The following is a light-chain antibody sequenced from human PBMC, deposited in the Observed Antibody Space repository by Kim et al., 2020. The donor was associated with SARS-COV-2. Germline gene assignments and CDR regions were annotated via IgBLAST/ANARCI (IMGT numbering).Light chain of an antibody. CDR2: AAS. Sequence: SGGDRVIITCRASQGIAYDVAWFQQKTGKAPKSRIYAASSLESGVPSRFSGSGSGTDFILTISSLQPEDYATYYCQQYDGYPRTFGQRTKVDIK. V-gene: IGKV1-16*01. J-gene: IGKJ1*01. CDR1: QGIAYD. CDR3: QQYDGYPRT.